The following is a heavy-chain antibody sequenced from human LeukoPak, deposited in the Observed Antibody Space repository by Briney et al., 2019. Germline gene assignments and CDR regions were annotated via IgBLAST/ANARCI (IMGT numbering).Heavy chain of an antibody. J-gene: IGHJ6*04. CDR2: INHSGST. D-gene: IGHD5-12*01. CDR3: ASGVRATIPYYYGMDV. Sequence: SETLSLTCAVYGGSFSGYYWSWIRQPPGKGLEWIGEINHSGSTNYNPSLKSRVTISVDTSKNQFSLKLSSVTAADTAVYYCASGVRATIPYYYGMDVWGKGTTVTVSS. V-gene: IGHV4-34*01. CDR1: GGSFSGYY.